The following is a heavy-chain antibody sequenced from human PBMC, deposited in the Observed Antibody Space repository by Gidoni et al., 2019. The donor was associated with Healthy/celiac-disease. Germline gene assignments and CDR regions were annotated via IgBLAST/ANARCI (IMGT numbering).Heavy chain of an antibody. Sequence: QVQLVESGGGLVKPGGSLRLSCAASGFTFRNYYMSWIRQAPGKGLEWVSYISSSGSNIHYADSVKGRFTISRDNAKNSLYLQMNSLRAEDTAVYYCARFQTRIQLWFFFDYWGQGTLVTVSS. V-gene: IGHV3-11*01. CDR2: ISSSGSNI. CDR1: GFTFRNYY. J-gene: IGHJ4*02. CDR3: ARFQTRIQLWFFFDY. D-gene: IGHD5-18*01.